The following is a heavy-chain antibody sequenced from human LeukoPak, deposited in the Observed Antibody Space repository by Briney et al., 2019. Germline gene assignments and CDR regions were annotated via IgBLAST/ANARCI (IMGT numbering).Heavy chain of an antibody. J-gene: IGHJ4*02. CDR1: GYTFTSYG. D-gene: IGHD2-21*02. CDR2: ISAYNGNT. CDR3: ARASVVVTATGFDY. V-gene: IGHV1-18*01. Sequence: ASVKVSCKASGYTFTSYGISWVRQAPGQGLEWMGWISAYNGNTNYAQKLQGRVTMTTDTSTSTAYMELRSLRSDDTAVYYCARASVVVTATGFDYWAREPWSPSPQ.